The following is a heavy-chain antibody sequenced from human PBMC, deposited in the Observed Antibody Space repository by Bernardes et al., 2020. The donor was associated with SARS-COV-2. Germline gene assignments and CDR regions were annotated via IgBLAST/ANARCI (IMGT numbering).Heavy chain of an antibody. V-gene: IGHV3-9*01. CDR2: ISWNSGRI. Sequence: GVSLRLSCTASGFTFDAYAMHWVRQAPGKGLEWVSGISWNSGRIGYVDSVKGRFVISRDNAKNSLYLQMNGLRDEDTALYYCAKDLATGEVPDDSDSFDFWGQGTMVTVSS. J-gene: IGHJ3*01. CDR1: GFTFDAYA. D-gene: IGHD7-27*01. CDR3: AKDLATGEVPDDSDSFDF.